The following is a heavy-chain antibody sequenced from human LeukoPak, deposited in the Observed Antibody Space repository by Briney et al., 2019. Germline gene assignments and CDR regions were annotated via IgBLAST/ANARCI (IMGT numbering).Heavy chain of an antibody. J-gene: IGHJ4*02. V-gene: IGHV3-23*01. CDR1: GFTFRSYW. CDR2: ISGSSGST. Sequence: PGGSLRLSCAACGFTFRSYWMSWVRQASGKGLEWVSDISGSSGSTYYADSVKGRFTISRDNSKNTLYLQMNSLRDEDTAVYYCAKDRGYGDYGPRFFDYWGQGTLVTVSS. D-gene: IGHD4-17*01. CDR3: AKDRGYGDYGPRFFDY.